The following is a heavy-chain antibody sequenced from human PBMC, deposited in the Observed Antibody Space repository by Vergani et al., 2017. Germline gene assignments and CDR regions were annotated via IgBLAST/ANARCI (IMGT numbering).Heavy chain of an antibody. CDR1: GGSVSSGSYY. Sequence: QVQLQESGPGLVKPSETLSLTCTVSGGSVSSGSYYWSWIRQPAGKGLEWIGYIYYSGSTNYNPSLKSRVTISVDTSKNQCSLKLSSVTAADTAVYYCARGRPAKYQLPLTYYYYYYYMDVWGKGTTVTVSS. J-gene: IGHJ6*03. D-gene: IGHD2-2*01. CDR2: IYYSGST. CDR3: ARGRPAKYQLPLTYYYYYYYMDV. V-gene: IGHV4-61*10.